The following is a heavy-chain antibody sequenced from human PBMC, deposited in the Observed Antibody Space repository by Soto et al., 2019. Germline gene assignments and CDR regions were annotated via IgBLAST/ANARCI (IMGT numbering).Heavy chain of an antibody. V-gene: IGHV4-34*01. Sequence: SETLSLTCAVSGGSFNGYYWTWIRQPPGKGLEWIAEINHTGGTSYNPSLRSRVTMSVDTSKNQFSLRLSSVTAADTAIYFCARPVWFGNMGYFDSWGQGTLVTSPQ. CDR3: ARPVWFGNMGYFDS. CDR1: GGSFNGYY. J-gene: IGHJ4*02. D-gene: IGHD3-10*01. CDR2: INHTGGT.